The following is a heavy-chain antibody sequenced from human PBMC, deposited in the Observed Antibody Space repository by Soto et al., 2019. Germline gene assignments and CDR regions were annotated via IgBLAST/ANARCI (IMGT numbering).Heavy chain of an antibody. CDR1: GGSISSSSHY. Sequence: ASETLSLTCXVSGGSISSSSHYWGWVRQPPGKGLEWIGSIYYSGSTYYNPSLKSRITISVDTSKNQFSLKLSSVSAADTALYYCSRPKGYCSGGGCRHFEYWGHGTLVTVSS. D-gene: IGHD2-15*01. CDR2: IYYSGST. J-gene: IGHJ4*01. V-gene: IGHV4-39*01. CDR3: SRPKGYCSGGGCRHFEY.